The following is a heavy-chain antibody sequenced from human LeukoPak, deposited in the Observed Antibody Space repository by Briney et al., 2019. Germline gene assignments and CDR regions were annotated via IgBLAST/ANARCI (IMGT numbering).Heavy chain of an antibody. Sequence: PGGSLRLSCAASGFTLSSYAMTWVRQAPGKGLEWVSTISGSGVSTYYADSVKGRCTISRDNSKNTLSLQMNSLRAEDTAVYYCAKDTSYYYMDVWGKGTTVTVSS. V-gene: IGHV3-23*01. D-gene: IGHD3-16*01. CDR1: GFTLSSYA. CDR2: ISGSGVST. J-gene: IGHJ6*03. CDR3: AKDTSYYYMDV.